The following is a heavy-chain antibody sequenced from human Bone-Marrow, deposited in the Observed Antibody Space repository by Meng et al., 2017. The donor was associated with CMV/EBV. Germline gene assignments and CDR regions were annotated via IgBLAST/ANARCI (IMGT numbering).Heavy chain of an antibody. CDR1: GVRFSNLW. V-gene: IGHV3-15*01. CDR2: VKSIASGGTL. D-gene: IGHD2/OR15-2a*01. J-gene: IGHJ4*02. CDR3: SPDVPFSGGALDY. Sequence: GGSLRLSCEVSGVRFSNLWMMWVRQSPGKGLEWVGRVKSIASGGTLDYAAPVRGRFTISRDDSRDTLYLQMDSLNTEDTAVYYCSPDVPFSGGALDYWGQGTLVTVSS.